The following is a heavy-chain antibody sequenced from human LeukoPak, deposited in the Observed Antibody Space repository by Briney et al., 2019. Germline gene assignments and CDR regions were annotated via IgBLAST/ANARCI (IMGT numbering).Heavy chain of an antibody. J-gene: IGHJ5*02. D-gene: IGHD6-13*01. CDR2: INHSGST. V-gene: IGHV4-34*01. CDR3: ARARPRSIAAAGTSWFDP. CDR1: GGSFSGYY. Sequence: SETLSLTCAVYGGSFSGYYWSWIRQPPGKGLEWIGEINHSGSTNYNPSLKSRVTISVDTSKNQFSLKLSSVTAADTAVYYCARARPRSIAAAGTSWFDPRGQGTLVTVSS.